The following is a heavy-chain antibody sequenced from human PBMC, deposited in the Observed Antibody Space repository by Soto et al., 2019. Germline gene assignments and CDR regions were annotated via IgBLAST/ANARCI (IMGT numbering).Heavy chain of an antibody. CDR1: GFPFSSYG. CDR3: AKDRVQWLVRLYYYYGMDV. D-gene: IGHD6-19*01. J-gene: IGHJ6*02. CDR2: ISYDGSNK. V-gene: IGHV3-30*18. Sequence: GGSLRLSCAASGFPFSSYGMHWVRQAPGKGLEWVAVISYDGSNKYYADSVKGRFTISRDNSKNTLYLQMNSLRAEDTAVYYCAKDRVQWLVRLYYYYGMDVWGQGTTVTVSS.